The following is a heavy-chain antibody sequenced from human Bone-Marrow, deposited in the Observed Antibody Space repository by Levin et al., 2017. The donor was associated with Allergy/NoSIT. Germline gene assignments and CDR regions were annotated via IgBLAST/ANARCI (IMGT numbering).Heavy chain of an antibody. D-gene: IGHD3-22*01. V-gene: IGHV3-48*01. CDR3: ARGYDSSGYYPDY. Sequence: GESLKISCAASGFTFSSYSMIWVRQAPGKGLEWVSYIISSSRTIYYADSVKGRFTISRDNAKNSLYLQMNSLRAEDTAIYYCARGYDSSGYYPDYWGQGTLVTVSS. CDR1: GFTFSSYS. CDR2: IISSSRTI. J-gene: IGHJ4*02.